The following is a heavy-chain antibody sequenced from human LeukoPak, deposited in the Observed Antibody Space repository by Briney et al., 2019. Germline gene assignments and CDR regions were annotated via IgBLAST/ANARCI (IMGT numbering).Heavy chain of an antibody. CDR2: ISYDGSNK. CDR1: GFTFSSYG. Sequence: GRSLRLSCAASGFTFSSYGMHWVRQAPGKGLEWVAVISYDGSNKYYADSVKGRFTISRDNSKSTLYLQMNSLRAEDTAVYYCAKDLEGGGFDYWGQGTLVTVSS. D-gene: IGHD3-3*01. J-gene: IGHJ4*02. V-gene: IGHV3-30*18. CDR3: AKDLEGGGFDY.